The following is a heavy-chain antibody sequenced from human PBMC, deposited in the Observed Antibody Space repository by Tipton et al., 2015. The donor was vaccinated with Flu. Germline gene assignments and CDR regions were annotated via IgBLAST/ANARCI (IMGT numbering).Heavy chain of an antibody. CDR2: ISYDGNYK. Sequence: SLRLSCAASGFTFSNYAMHWVRQAPGKGLQWVTIISYDGNYKYYADSVKGRFTISRDNSMNTLYLQMNSLGPEDTAVYYCARVDRTGVAGTSHYIDHWGQGTLVTVSS. J-gene: IGHJ4*02. D-gene: IGHD6-19*01. CDR1: GFTFSNYA. V-gene: IGHV3-30*04. CDR3: ARVDRTGVAGTSHYIDH.